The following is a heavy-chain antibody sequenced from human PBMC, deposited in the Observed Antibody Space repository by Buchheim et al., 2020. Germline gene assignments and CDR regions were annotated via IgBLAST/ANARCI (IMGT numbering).Heavy chain of an antibody. Sequence: QVQLVQSGAEVKKPGASVKVSCKASGYTFTGYYMHWVRQAPGQGLEWMGWINPNSGGTNYAQKFQGWVTMTRDTSLSTAYMELSRLRSDDTAVYYCARDTPYCSGGSCYSLYGMDVWGQGTT. J-gene: IGHJ6*02. CDR1: GYTFTGYY. CDR3: ARDTPYCSGGSCYSLYGMDV. V-gene: IGHV1-2*04. CDR2: INPNSGGT. D-gene: IGHD2-15*01.